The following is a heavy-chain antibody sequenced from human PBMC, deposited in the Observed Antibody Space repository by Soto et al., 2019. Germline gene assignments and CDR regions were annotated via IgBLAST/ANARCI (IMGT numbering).Heavy chain of an antibody. CDR3: ARSSGTSYSWFDP. D-gene: IGHD1-26*01. CDR1: GYTFTSYG. J-gene: IGHJ5*02. Sequence: QVQLVQSGAEVKKPGASVKVSCKASGYTFTSYGISWVRQAPGQGLEWMGWISAYNGNTNYAQKLQGRVTMTTDTTTSKANMEVRSLRSDDTALYYCARSSGTSYSWFDPWGQGTLVTVSS. CDR2: ISAYNGNT. V-gene: IGHV1-18*01.